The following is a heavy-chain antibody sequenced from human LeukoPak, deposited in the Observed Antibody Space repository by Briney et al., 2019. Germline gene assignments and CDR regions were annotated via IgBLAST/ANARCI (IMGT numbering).Heavy chain of an antibody. CDR1: GFTLSSYA. V-gene: IGHV3-23*01. CDR3: ARDPGYCSGGSCQYYYYYYMDV. CDR2: FSGSGGKT. Sequence: GGSLRLSCTASGFTLSSYAMSWVRQAPGKGLEWVSGFSGSGGKTYYADSVKGRFTISRDNSKNTLYLQMNSLRAEDTAVYYCARDPGYCSGGSCQYYYYYYMDVWGKGTTVTVSS. D-gene: IGHD2-15*01. J-gene: IGHJ6*03.